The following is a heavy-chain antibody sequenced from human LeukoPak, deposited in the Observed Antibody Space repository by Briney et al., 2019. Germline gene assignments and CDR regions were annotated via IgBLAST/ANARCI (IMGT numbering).Heavy chain of an antibody. V-gene: IGHV3-74*01. D-gene: IGHD2-2*01. CDR3: ARGRYCSSTSCSYYFDY. CDR2: INPDDGST. CDR1: GFTFRKYW. J-gene: IGHJ4*02. Sequence: GGSLRLSCAASGFTFRKYWLHWVRQAPGKGLVWVSRINPDDGSTSYADSVKGRFTISRDNAKSTLYLQMNSLRAEDTAVYYCARGRYCSSTSCSYYFDYWGQGTLVTVSS.